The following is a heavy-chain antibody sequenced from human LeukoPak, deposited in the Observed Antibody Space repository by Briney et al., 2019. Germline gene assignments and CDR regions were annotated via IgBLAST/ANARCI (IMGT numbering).Heavy chain of an antibody. J-gene: IGHJ4*02. Sequence: PSETLSLTCTVSGGSISSGSYYWSWLRQPAGKGLEWIGRIYTSGSTNYNPSLKSRVTISVDTSKNQFSLKLSSVTAADTAVYYCARGWGFGVVIGFDYWGQGTLVTVSS. CDR3: ARGWGFGVVIGFDY. D-gene: IGHD3-3*01. CDR2: IYTSGST. V-gene: IGHV4-61*02. CDR1: GGSISSGSYY.